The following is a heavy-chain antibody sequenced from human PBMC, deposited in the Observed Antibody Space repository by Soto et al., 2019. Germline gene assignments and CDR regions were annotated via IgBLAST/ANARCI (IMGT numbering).Heavy chain of an antibody. CDR1: GFTVSSKY. CDR2: IQSGGPT. J-gene: IGHJ6*04. D-gene: IGHD2-21*01. V-gene: IGHV3-66*01. CDR3: ARDDVLCDGGRFYGVPLDV. Sequence: EVHLVESGGGLVQPGGSLRLSCAASGFTVSSKYMSWVRQAPGKGLEWVSLIQSGGPTYYADSVKGRFTISRDTSENTLHLQMDSLRAEDTAVYYCARDDVLCDGGRFYGVPLDVWVKGTTVTVSS.